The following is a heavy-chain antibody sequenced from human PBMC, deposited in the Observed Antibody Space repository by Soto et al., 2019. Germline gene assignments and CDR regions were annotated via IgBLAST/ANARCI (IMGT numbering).Heavy chain of an antibody. CDR2: FFSDAER. CDR1: GFSLTNGRMG. J-gene: IGHJ6*02. Sequence: SGPKLVNHTETLTLTCSVSGFSLTNGRMGVSWIRQPPGKALEWLAHFFSDAERSYSTSMQSRLNMYKDSSGSQVVLTMTNMAPADTATYFCARMDGDYNYYGLDVWGHGIAVTAP. CDR3: ARMDGDYNYYGLDV. D-gene: IGHD4-17*01. V-gene: IGHV2-26*01.